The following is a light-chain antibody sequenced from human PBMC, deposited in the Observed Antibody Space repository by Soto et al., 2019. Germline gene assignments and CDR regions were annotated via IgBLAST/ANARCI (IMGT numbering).Light chain of an antibody. J-gene: IGLJ1*01. V-gene: IGLV2-14*01. CDR2: DVS. CDR3: SSSPV. Sequence: QSALTQPASVSGSPGQSITISCTGTSSDVGGYNYVSWYQQHPGKAPKLMIYDVSNRPSGVSNRFSGSKSGNTASLTISGLQAEDEADYYCSSSPVFGTGNKVTVL. CDR1: SSDVGGYNY.